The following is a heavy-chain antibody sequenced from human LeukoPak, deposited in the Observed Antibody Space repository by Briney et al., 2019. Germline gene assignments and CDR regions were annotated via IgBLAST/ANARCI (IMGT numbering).Heavy chain of an antibody. CDR3: ARPLWFGEADAFDI. CDR2: INPKSGGT. V-gene: IGHV1-2*06. CDR1: GYTFTGYY. Sequence: ASVKVSCKASGYTFTGYYMYWVRQAPGQGLEWMGRINPKSGGTIYAQNFQGRVTMTRDTSISTAYMELSRPRSDDTAVYYCARPLWFGEADAFDIWGQGTMVTVPS. D-gene: IGHD3-10*01. J-gene: IGHJ3*02.